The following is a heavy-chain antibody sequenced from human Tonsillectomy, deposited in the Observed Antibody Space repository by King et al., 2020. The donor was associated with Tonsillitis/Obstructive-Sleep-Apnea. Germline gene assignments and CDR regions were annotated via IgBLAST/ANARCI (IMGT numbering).Heavy chain of an antibody. CDR1: GGSISSSSYY. V-gene: IGHV4-39*01. J-gene: IGHJ4*02. Sequence: LQLQESGPGLVKPSETLSLTCTVSGGSISSSSYYWGWIRQPPGKGLEWIGSIYYSGSTYYNPSLKSRVTISVDTSKNQFSLKLSSVTAADTAVYYCARHGLDGMAADYWGQGTLVTVSS. CDR2: IYYSGST. CDR3: ARHGLDGMAADY. D-gene: IGHD5-24*01.